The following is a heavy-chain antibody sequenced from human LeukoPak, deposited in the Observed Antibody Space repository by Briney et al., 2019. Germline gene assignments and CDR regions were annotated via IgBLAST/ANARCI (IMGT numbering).Heavy chain of an antibody. J-gene: IGHJ4*02. CDR1: GYTFTNYW. CDR3: ARRSYSSSWSFHS. CDR2: IYPGDSDT. D-gene: IGHD6-13*01. V-gene: IGHV5-51*01. Sequence: GESLKISCKGSGYTFTNYWIAWVRQMPGKGLEWMGIIYPGDSDTRYSPSFQGQVTISADKSLSTAYLQWGSLKASDTAMYYCARRSYSSSWSFHSWGQGTLVTVSS.